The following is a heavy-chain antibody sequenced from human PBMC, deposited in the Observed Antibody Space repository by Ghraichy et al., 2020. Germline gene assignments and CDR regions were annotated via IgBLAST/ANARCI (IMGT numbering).Heavy chain of an antibody. D-gene: IGHD3-10*01. CDR3: ARGKGRITMVQGVIGRYYYGMDV. J-gene: IGHJ6*02. V-gene: IGHV4-34*01. Sequence: ESLNISCAVYGGSFSGYYWSWIRQPPGKGLEWIGEINHSGSTNYNPSLKIRVTISVDTSKNQFSLKLSSVTAADTAVYYCARGKGRITMVQGVIGRYYYGMDVWGQGTTVTVSS. CDR2: INHSGST. CDR1: GGSFSGYY.